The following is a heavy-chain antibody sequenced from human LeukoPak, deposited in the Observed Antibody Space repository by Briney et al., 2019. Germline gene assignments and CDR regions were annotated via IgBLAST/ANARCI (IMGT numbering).Heavy chain of an antibody. CDR1: GYSISTGYY. CDR3: ARVPVVVVITSYYFDY. D-gene: IGHD3-22*01. J-gene: IGHJ4*02. CDR2: IYTSGST. V-gene: IGHV4-38-2*02. Sequence: SETLSLTCTVSGYSISTGYYWGWIRQPPGKGLEWIGSIYTSGSTNYNPSLKSRVTISVDTSKNQFSLKLSSVTAADTAVYYCARVPVVVVITSYYFDYWGQGTLVTVSS.